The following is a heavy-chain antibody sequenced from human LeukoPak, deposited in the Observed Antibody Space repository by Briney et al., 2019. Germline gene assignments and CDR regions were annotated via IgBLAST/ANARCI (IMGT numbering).Heavy chain of an antibody. Sequence: GGSLRLSCAASGFTFSSYAMSWVRQAPGKGLEWVSAISGSGGSTYYADSVKGRFTISRDNSKNTLYLQMNSLRAEDTAVYYCAKRAILHCSSTSCYRAAWGQGTLVTVSS. D-gene: IGHD2-2*02. V-gene: IGHV3-23*01. CDR1: GFTFSSYA. CDR3: AKRAILHCSSTSCYRAA. CDR2: ISGSGGST. J-gene: IGHJ5*02.